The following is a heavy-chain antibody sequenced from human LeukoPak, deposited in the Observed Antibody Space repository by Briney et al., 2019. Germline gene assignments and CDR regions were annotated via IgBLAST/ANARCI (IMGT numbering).Heavy chain of an antibody. CDR2: IIPIFGTA. CDR1: GGTFSSYA. Sequence: SVKVSCKASGGTFSSYAISWVRQAPGQGLEWMGRIIPIFGTANYAQKFQGRVTITTDESTSTAYMELSSLRSEDTAVYYCHYYDSSGCEFDYWGQGTLVTVSS. D-gene: IGHD3-22*01. J-gene: IGHJ4*02. V-gene: IGHV1-69*05. CDR3: HYYDSSGCEFDY.